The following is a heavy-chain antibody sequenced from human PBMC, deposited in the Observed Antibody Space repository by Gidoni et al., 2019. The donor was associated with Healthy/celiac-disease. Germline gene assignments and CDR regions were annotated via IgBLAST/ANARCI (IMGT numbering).Heavy chain of an antibody. J-gene: IGHJ6*02. CDR1: GFTFTSCA. Sequence: EVQLLESGGGLVQPGGSLRLSCAASGFTFTSCAMSWVRQTPGKGREWSSSSSGSGGSTYYADSVKGRFTISKDNSKNTLDLQMNSLRAENTAVYYCAKTAPEGPYCYYGMDVWGQGTTVTVSS. CDR2: SSGSGGST. CDR3: AKTAPEGPYCYYGMDV. V-gene: IGHV3-23*01.